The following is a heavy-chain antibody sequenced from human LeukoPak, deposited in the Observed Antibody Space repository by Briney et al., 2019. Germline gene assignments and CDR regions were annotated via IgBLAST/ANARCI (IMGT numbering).Heavy chain of an antibody. Sequence: GESLKISCKGPGYSFTSNWISGVRQFPGKGWDGRGRIDPSDSYTNYSPSFQGHVTISADKSISTAYLQWSSLKASDTAMYYCARPFDSSGPIDYWGQGTLVTVSS. V-gene: IGHV5-10-1*01. CDR1: GYSFTSNW. J-gene: IGHJ4*02. D-gene: IGHD3-22*01. CDR3: ARPFDSSGPIDY. CDR2: IDPSDSYT.